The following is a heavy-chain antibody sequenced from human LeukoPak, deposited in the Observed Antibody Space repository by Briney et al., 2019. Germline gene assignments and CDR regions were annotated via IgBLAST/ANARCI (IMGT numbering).Heavy chain of an antibody. D-gene: IGHD1-1*01. Sequence: GGSLRLSCAASGFTFSTYWMTWVRQAPGKGPEWVANIKEDGSATYYVDSVKGRFTISRDNAKKSLYLQMNSLTAEGTAVYYCARDSPGYLAYDSWGQGTLVTVSS. CDR1: GFTFSTYW. V-gene: IGHV3-7*04. CDR3: ARDSPGYLAYDS. J-gene: IGHJ4*02. CDR2: IKEDGSAT.